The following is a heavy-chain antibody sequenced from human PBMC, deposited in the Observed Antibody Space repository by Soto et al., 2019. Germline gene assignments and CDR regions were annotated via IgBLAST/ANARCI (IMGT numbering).Heavy chain of an antibody. CDR3: ARAHGSGWGAFDI. V-gene: IGHV4-30-2*01. J-gene: IGHJ3*02. CDR2: IYHSGST. Sequence: PSVTLSLTCAVSGGSISSGGYSWSWIRQPPGKGLEWIGYIYHSGSTYYNPSLKSRVTISGDRSKNQFSLKLSSVTAADTAVYYCARAHGSGWGAFDIWGQGTMVTVSS. CDR1: GGSISSGGYS. D-gene: IGHD3-10*01.